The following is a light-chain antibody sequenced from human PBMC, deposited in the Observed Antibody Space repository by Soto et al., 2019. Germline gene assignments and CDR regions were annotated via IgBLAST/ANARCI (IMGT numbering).Light chain of an antibody. V-gene: IGKV3D-15*01. CDR2: YIS. CDR3: QKHNQWPIH. J-gene: IGKJ5*01. Sequence: EIVMTQSPATLSVSPGERATLSCRASQSAGNFLAWYQQKPGQAPRLLIYYISTRATGIPARFSGSGSGTEFTLTINSLQSEDSAVYYCQKHNQWPIHFGEGTQLEIK. CDR1: QSAGNF.